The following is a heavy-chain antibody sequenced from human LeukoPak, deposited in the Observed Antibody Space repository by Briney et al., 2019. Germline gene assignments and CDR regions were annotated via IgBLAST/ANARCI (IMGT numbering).Heavy chain of an antibody. CDR2: IYYSGST. J-gene: IGHJ4*02. D-gene: IGHD1-26*01. CDR3: ASRSYSGSYSYDY. Sequence: SETLSLTCTVSGGSISSYYWSWIRQPPGKGLEWIGYIYYSGSTNYNPSLKSRVTISVDTSKNQFSLKLGSVTAADTAVYYCASRSYSGSYSYDYWGQGTLVTVSS. CDR1: GGSISSYY. V-gene: IGHV4-59*01.